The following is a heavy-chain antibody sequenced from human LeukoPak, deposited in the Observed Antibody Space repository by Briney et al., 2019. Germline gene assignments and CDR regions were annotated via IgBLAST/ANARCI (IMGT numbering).Heavy chain of an antibody. CDR1: GYTLTELS. J-gene: IGHJ4*02. V-gene: IGHV1-24*01. CDR2: FDPEDGET. CDR3: ATDYYDSSGYS. Sequence: ASVTVSCTVSGYTLTELSMHWVRQAPGKGLEWMGGFDPEDGETIYAQKFQGRVTMTEDTSTDTAYMELSSLRSGDTAVYYCATDYYDSSGYSWGQGTLVTVSS. D-gene: IGHD3-22*01.